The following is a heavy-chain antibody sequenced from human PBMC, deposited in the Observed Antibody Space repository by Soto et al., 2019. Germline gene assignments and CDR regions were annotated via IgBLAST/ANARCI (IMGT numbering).Heavy chain of an antibody. CDR1: GFTFSSYG. Sequence: SLRLSCAASGFTFSSYGMHWVRQAPGKGLEWVAVISYDGSNKYYADSVKGRFTISRDNSKNTLYLQMNSLRAEDTAVYYCAKARLPYYYYGMDVWGQGTTVTVSS. J-gene: IGHJ6*02. CDR2: ISYDGSNK. CDR3: AKARLPYYYYGMDV. V-gene: IGHV3-30*18. D-gene: IGHD2-21*01.